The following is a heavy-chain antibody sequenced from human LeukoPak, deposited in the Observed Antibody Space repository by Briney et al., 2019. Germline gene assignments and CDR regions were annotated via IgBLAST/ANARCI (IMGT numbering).Heavy chain of an antibody. CDR1: GFTFSSYS. CDR2: ISYDGSNK. CDR3: ARDFPSGSFDY. V-gene: IGHV3-30*03. J-gene: IGHJ4*02. D-gene: IGHD1-26*01. Sequence: GGSLRLSCAASGFTFSSYSMNWVRQAPGKGLEWVAVISYDGSNKYYADSVKGRFTISRDNSKNTLYLQMNSLRAEDTAVYYCARDFPSGSFDYWGQGTLVTVSS.